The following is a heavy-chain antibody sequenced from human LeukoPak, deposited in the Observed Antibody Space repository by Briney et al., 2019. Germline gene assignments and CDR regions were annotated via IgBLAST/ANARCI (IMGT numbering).Heavy chain of an antibody. V-gene: IGHV3-7*01. D-gene: IGHD2-21*02. Sequence: GGSLRLSCTASGFSISGHWQTWVRQTPGKGLEWVAHINADGSEKSYVGSVKGRFTISKDSVENSVTLQMNSLRVEDTGVYYCGRGHCGLDVWGQGATVTVSS. CDR2: INADGSEK. CDR3: GRGHCGLDV. J-gene: IGHJ6*02. CDR1: GFSISGHW.